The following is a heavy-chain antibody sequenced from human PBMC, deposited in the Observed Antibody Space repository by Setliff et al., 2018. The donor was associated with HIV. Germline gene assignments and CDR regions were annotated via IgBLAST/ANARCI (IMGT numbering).Heavy chain of an antibody. CDR3: ARSTQSEIDY. V-gene: IGHV1-3*01. CDR1: GYTFTSYA. J-gene: IGHJ4*02. CDR2: INAGNGNT. Sequence: GASVKVSCKASGYTFTSYAMHWVRQAPGQRLEWMGWINAGNGNTKYSQKFQGRVTMTRDTSTRTVYMEVSSLRSEETAVYYCARSTQSEIDYWGQGTLVTVSS.